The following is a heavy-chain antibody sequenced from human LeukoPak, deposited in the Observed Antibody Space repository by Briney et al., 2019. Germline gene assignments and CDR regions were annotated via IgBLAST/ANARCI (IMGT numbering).Heavy chain of an antibody. D-gene: IGHD3-22*01. CDR2: IIPIFGTA. J-gene: IGHJ4*02. CDR1: GGTFTSYA. CDR3: ARSLDYYDSSGYYYYFDY. Sequence: SVKVSCKASGGTFTSYAISWVRQAPGQGLEWMGGIIPIFGTANYAQKFQGRVTITTDESTSTAYMELSSLRSEDTAVYYCARSLDYYDSSGYYYYFDYWGQGTLVTVSS. V-gene: IGHV1-69*05.